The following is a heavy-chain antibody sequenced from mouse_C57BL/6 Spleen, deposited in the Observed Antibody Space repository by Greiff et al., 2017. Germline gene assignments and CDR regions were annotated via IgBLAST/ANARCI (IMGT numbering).Heavy chain of an antibody. D-gene: IGHD2-2*01. CDR1: GYTFTSYW. CDR2: IHPNSGST. J-gene: IGHJ4*01. Sequence: QVQLQQPGAELVKPGASVKLSCKASGYTFTSYWMHWVKQRPGQGLEWIGMIHPNSGSTNYNEKFKSKATLTVDTSSSTAYMQLSSLTSEDSAVYSCARFYYGDDDGYAMDYWGQGTSVTVSS. V-gene: IGHV1-64*01. CDR3: ARFYYGDDDGYAMDY.